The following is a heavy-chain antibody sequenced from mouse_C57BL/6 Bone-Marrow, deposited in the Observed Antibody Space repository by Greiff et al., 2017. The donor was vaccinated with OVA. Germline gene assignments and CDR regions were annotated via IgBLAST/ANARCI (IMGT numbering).Heavy chain of an antibody. V-gene: IGHV3-6*01. CDR3: ARDLFITTVVARPWFAY. J-gene: IGHJ3*01. CDR2: ISYDGSN. CDR1: GYSITSGYY. Sequence: ESGPGLVKPSQSLSLTCSVTGYSITSGYYWNWIRQFPGNKLEWMGYISYDGSNNYNPSLKNRISITRDTSKNQFFLKLNSVTTEDTATYYCARDLFITTVVARPWFAYWGQGTLVTVSA. D-gene: IGHD1-1*01.